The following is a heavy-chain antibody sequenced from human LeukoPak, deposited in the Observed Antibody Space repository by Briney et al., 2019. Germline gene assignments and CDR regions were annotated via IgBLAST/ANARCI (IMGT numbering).Heavy chain of an antibody. D-gene: IGHD5-24*01. Sequence: GESLRLSRAASGFTFSNHRMIWVRQAPGKGLECLGNLKQEGSEKRYADSVRCRYSISRDNAQTSLYLQMNSLRAEDTAVYYCARASDPWLQLTWGQGTLVTVSS. CDR2: LKQEGSEK. J-gene: IGHJ5*02. CDR3: ARASDPWLQLT. CDR1: GFTFSNHR. V-gene: IGHV3-7*05.